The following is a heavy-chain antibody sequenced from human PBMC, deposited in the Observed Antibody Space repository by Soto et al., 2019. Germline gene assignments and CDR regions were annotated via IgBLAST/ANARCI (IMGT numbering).Heavy chain of an antibody. J-gene: IGHJ4*02. CDR3: AKVQWDWFLYYFDY. CDR2: ISYDGSNK. V-gene: IGHV3-30*18. D-gene: IGHD3-9*01. Sequence: QVQLVESGGGVVQPGRSLRLSCAASGFTFSSYGMHWVRQAPGKGLEWVAVISYDGSNKYYADSVKGRFTISRDNSKNTLYLQMNSLRAEDTAVYYCAKVQWDWFLYYFDYWGQVTLVTVSS. CDR1: GFTFSSYG.